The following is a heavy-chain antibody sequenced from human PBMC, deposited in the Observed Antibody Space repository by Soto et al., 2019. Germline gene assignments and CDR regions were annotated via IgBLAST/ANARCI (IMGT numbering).Heavy chain of an antibody. CDR1: GFSFSDYY. D-gene: IGHD2-2*01. J-gene: IGHJ1*01. CDR3: VRLNAY. Sequence: QVQLVESGGGLVKPGGSLRISCAAAGFSFSDYYMNWVRQVPGRGLEWVAYIRGNGNVTYYADSVKGRFTVSRDNAKNSLYLQMNRLRVEDTAVYYCVRLNAYWGQGTLVTVSS. V-gene: IGHV3-11*01. CDR2: IRGNGNVT.